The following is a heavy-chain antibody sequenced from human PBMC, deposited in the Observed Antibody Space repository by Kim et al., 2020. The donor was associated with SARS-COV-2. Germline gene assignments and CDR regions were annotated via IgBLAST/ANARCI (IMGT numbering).Heavy chain of an antibody. CDR1: GGSISSSSYY. V-gene: IGHV4-39*01. J-gene: IGHJ4*02. CDR3: ARRASYDIAVDY. Sequence: SETLSLTCTVSGGSISSSSYYWGWIRQPPGKGLEWIGSIYYSGSTYYNPSLKSRVTISVDTSKNQFSLKLSSVTAADTAVYYCARRASYDIAVDYWGQGTLVTVSS. D-gene: IGHD3-9*01. CDR2: IYYSGST.